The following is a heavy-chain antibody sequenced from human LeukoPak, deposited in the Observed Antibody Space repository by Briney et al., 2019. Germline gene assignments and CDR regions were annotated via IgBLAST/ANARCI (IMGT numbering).Heavy chain of an antibody. CDR1: GDTFSSYA. Sequence: ASVKVSCKASGDTFSSYAISWVRQAPGQGLEWMGGIIPIFGTTNYSQKFQGRVTITADKSTSTVYMELSSLRSEDTAVYYCARGVGYYDSSGYYYWGQGTLVTVSS. D-gene: IGHD3-22*01. CDR3: ARGVGYYDSSGYYY. CDR2: IIPIFGTT. J-gene: IGHJ4*02. V-gene: IGHV1-69*06.